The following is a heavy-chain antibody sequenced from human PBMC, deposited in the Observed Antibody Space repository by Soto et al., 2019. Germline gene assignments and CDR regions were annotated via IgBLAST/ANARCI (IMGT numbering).Heavy chain of an antibody. CDR1: GFTFSSYA. V-gene: IGHV3-23*01. CDR3: AKDIGGYVRPVDY. CDR2: ISGSGVST. Sequence: GGSLRLSCVASGFTFSSYAIHWVRQAPGKGLEWVSAISGSGVSTYYADSVKGRFTISRDNSKNTLYLQMNSLSAEDTAVYYCAKDIGGYVRPVDYWGQGTLVTVSS. J-gene: IGHJ4*02. D-gene: IGHD5-12*01.